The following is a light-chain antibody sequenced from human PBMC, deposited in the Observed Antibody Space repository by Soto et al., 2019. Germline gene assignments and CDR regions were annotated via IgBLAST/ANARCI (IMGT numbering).Light chain of an antibody. V-gene: IGKV3D-15*01. CDR3: HQYKDWPPLT. CDR1: QSVNIN. J-gene: IGKJ4*01. Sequence: EIVMTQSPVTLSASPGKRLTLSCRARQSVNINLAWYQQRHGQAPRVLIYGASNRASGIPDKFSGSGSGTDFTLTISSLEPDDFALYFCHQYKDWPPLTFGGGTRVEIK. CDR2: GAS.